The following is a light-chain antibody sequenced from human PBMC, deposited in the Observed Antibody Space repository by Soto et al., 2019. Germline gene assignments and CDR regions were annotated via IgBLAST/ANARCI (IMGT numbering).Light chain of an antibody. Sequence: EIVLTQSPGTLSLSAGERATLSCRASQRISINLAWYQHKPCQAPRLLIFGASTRATGSPASVSGSWSETEFTLTIRSLQSEDFAVYYCQQYKNWPPWTFGQGTKVDVK. V-gene: IGKV3-15*01. CDR2: GAS. J-gene: IGKJ1*01. CDR3: QQYKNWPPWT. CDR1: QRISIN.